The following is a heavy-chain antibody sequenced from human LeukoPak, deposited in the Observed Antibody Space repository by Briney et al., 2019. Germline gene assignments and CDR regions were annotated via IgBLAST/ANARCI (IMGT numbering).Heavy chain of an antibody. CDR3: ARDRDDILTGD. Sequence: GASVKVSCKASGYTFTSYGVSWVRQAPGQGLEWMGWINPNSGGTNYAQKFQGRVTMTRDTSISTAYMELSRLRSDDTAVYYCARDRDDILTGDWGQGTLVTVSS. CDR1: GYTFTSYG. J-gene: IGHJ4*02. CDR2: INPNSGGT. D-gene: IGHD3-9*01. V-gene: IGHV1-2*02.